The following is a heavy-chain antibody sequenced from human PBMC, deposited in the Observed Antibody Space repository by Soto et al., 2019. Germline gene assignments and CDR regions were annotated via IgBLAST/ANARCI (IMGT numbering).Heavy chain of an antibody. D-gene: IGHD4-17*01. CDR1: GFTFDDYP. J-gene: IGHJ4*02. V-gene: IGHV3-9*01. CDR2: ISWNGGSI. Sequence: GGSLRLSCAASGFTFDDYPMHWVRQAPGKGLEWVSGISWNGGSIDYADSVKGRFTISRDNAKNSLYLQMNSLRAEDTALYYCAKGVTTVTTYSPSDFWGQGALVTVSS. CDR3: AKGVTTVTTYSPSDF.